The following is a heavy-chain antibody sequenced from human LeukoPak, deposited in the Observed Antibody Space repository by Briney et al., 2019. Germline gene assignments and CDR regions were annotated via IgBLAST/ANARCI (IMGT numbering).Heavy chain of an antibody. Sequence: PGGSLRLSCAASGFTFDDYAMHWVRQAPGKGLEWVSGISWNSGSIGYADSVKGRFTISRDNAKNSLYLQMNSLRAEDTALYYCAKGVLPQAAPNWFDPWGQGTLVIVSS. CDR1: GFTFDDYA. J-gene: IGHJ5*02. CDR2: ISWNSGSI. V-gene: IGHV3-9*01. CDR3: AKGVLPQAAPNWFDP. D-gene: IGHD6-13*01.